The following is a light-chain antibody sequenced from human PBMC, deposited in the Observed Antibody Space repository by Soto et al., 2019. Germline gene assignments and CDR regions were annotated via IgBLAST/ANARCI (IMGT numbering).Light chain of an antibody. J-gene: IGKJ1*01. CDR1: QSVSSNF. V-gene: IGKV3-20*01. Sequence: EIVLTQSPGTLSLSPGERATLSCRASQSVSSNFLAWYQQKPGQAPRLLIYGAASRATGIPDRFSGGGSGTYFTLTTSRLEPEDFAVYYCQQYGSSPRTFGQGTKVEIK. CDR2: GAA. CDR3: QQYGSSPRT.